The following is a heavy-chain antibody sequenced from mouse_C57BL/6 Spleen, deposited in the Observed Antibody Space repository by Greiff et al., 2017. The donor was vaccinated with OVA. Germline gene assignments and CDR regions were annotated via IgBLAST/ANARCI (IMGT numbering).Heavy chain of an antibody. CDR3: ARRGIYAMDY. V-gene: IGHV1-64*01. CDR2: IHPNSGST. Sequence: QVQLQQPGAELVKPGASVKLSCKASGYTFTSYWMHWVKQRPGQGLEWIGMIHPNSGSTNYNEKFKSKATLTVDKSSSTTSMQLIILTSEDSAVYYCARRGIYAMDYWGQGTSVTVSS. J-gene: IGHJ4*01. CDR1: GYTFTSYW.